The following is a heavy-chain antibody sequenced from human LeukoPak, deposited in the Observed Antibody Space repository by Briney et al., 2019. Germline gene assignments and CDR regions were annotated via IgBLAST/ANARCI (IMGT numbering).Heavy chain of an antibody. V-gene: IGHV4-39*01. J-gene: IGHJ5*02. CDR2: MSNSGST. D-gene: IGHD3-22*01. CDR1: GVSISSSSSYY. CDR3: ARDPMTYPYNWFDP. Sequence: PSETLSLTCTVSGVSISSSSSYYWAWIRQPPGKGLEWIGTMSNSGSTYYNPSLKSRVTISGDTSKNQFSLKLSSVTAADTAVYYCARDPMTYPYNWFDPWGQGTLVTVSS.